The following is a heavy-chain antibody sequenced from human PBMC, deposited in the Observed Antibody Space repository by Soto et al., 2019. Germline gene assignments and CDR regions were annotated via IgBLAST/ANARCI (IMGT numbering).Heavy chain of an antibody. CDR2: IYWDDDK. D-gene: IGHD3-9*01. V-gene: IGHV2-5*02. J-gene: IGHJ4*02. CDR3: AHSGDYDILTGYYRAYYFDY. Sequence: QITLKESGPTLVKPTQTLTLTCTFSGFSLSTSGVGVGWIRQPPGKALEWLALIYWDDDKRYSPSLKSRLTIPKDTSKNQVVLTMTNMDPVDTATYYCAHSGDYDILTGYYRAYYFDYWGQGTLVTVSS. CDR1: GFSLSTSGVG.